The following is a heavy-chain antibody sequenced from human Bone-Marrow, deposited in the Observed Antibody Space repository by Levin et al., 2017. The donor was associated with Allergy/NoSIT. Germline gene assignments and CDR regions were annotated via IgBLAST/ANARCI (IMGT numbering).Heavy chain of an antibody. CDR3: ARTGVVAARVNWFDP. CDR1: GFTFSSYS. D-gene: IGHD2-15*01. CDR2: ISSRGSTI. Sequence: GESLKISCAASGFTFSSYSMNWVRQAPGKGLEWVSYISSRGSTIYYADSVKGRFTISRDNAKNSLYLQMNSLRDEDTALYYCARTGVVAARVNWFDPWGQGALVTVSS. J-gene: IGHJ5*02. V-gene: IGHV3-48*02.